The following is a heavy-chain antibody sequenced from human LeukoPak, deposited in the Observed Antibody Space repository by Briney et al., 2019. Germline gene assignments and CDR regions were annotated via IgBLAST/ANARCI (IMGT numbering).Heavy chain of an antibody. V-gene: IGHV3-9*01. D-gene: IGHD3-22*01. Sequence: PGRSLRLSCAASGFTFDDYAMHWVRQAPGKGLEWVSGISWNSGSIGYADSVKGRFTISRDNAKNSLYLQMNSLRAEDTAVYYCAKGPPGYDSSGYYPILSHWGQGTLVTVSS. CDR1: GFTFDDYA. CDR3: AKGPPGYDSSGYYPILSH. J-gene: IGHJ4*02. CDR2: ISWNSGSI.